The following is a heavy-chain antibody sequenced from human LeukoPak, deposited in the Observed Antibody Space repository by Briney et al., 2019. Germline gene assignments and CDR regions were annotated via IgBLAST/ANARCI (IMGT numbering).Heavy chain of an antibody. D-gene: IGHD1-26*01. Sequence: PGGSLRLSCAASGFTFSSYSMNWVRQAPGKGLEWVSSISTSSSYIYYAGSVKGRFTISRDNAKNSLYLQMNSLRAEDTAVYYCARQERYSGCHRVGGMDVWGQGTTVTVSS. CDR1: GFTFSSYS. CDR2: ISTSSSYI. V-gene: IGHV3-21*01. J-gene: IGHJ6*02. CDR3: ARQERYSGCHRVGGMDV.